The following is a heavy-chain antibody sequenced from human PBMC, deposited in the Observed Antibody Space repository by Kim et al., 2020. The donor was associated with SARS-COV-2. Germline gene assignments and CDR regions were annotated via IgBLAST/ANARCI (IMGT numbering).Heavy chain of an antibody. D-gene: IGHD7-27*01. CDR2: IYYSGST. J-gene: IGHJ4*02. CDR3: ARHEETLGRFDY. Sequence: SETLSLTCTVSGGSISSYYWSWIRQPPGKGLEWIGYIYYSGSTNYNPSLKSRVTISVDTSKNQFSLKLSSVTAADTAVYYCARHEETLGRFDYWGQGTLVTVSS. V-gene: IGHV4-59*08. CDR1: GGSISSYY.